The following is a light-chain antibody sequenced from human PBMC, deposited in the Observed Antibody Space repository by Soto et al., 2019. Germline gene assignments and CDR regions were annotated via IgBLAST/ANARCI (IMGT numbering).Light chain of an antibody. V-gene: IGKV3-15*01. CDR3: QQYNNWPPYT. J-gene: IGKJ2*01. Sequence: EIVMTQSPATLSVSPGERATLFCRASQSVSSNLAWYQQKPGQAPRLLIYGASTRATGIPARFSGSGSGTEFTLTISSLQSVDFAVYYCQQYNNWPPYTLGQGTKLEIK. CDR2: GAS. CDR1: QSVSSN.